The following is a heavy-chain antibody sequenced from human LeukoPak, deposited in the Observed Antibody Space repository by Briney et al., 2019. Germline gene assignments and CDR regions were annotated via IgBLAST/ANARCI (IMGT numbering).Heavy chain of an antibody. CDR3: ARDSGTTGEVKFDP. Sequence: SETLSLTCTVSGGSINSYWSWIRQPAGKGLEWIGRISGSGTITYNPALQSRLTISIDTSKNQFSLKLMSVTAADTAVYYCARDSGTTGEVKFDPWGQGILVTVSP. D-gene: IGHD3-10*01. V-gene: IGHV4-4*07. J-gene: IGHJ5*02. CDR2: ISGSGTI. CDR1: GGSINSY.